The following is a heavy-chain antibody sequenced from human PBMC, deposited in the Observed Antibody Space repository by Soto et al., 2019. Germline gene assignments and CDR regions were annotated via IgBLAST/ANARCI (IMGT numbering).Heavy chain of an antibody. CDR1: GGTFSSYS. CDR2: IIPIFGTA. CDR3: ARDGVRHSGGIDY. J-gene: IGHJ4*02. Sequence: QVQLVQSGAEVKKPGSWVKVYCKASGGTFSSYSITWVRQAPGQGLEWMGEIIPIFGTASYAQKFQGRVTITADESTSTAYMELSSLRSEDTAVYYCARDGVRHSGGIDYWGQGTLVTVSS. V-gene: IGHV1-69*01. D-gene: IGHD2-8*01.